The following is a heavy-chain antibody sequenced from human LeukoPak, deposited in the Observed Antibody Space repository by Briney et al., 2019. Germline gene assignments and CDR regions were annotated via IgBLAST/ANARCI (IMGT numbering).Heavy chain of an antibody. CDR2: INWNGGST. V-gene: IGHV3-20*04. Sequence: PGRSLRLSCVASGFSFSNYGMHWVRQAPGKGLEWVSGINWNGGSTGYADSVKGRFTISRDNAKNSLYLQMNSLTAEDTALYYCAREYYGSGSFDYWGQGTLVTVSS. J-gene: IGHJ4*02. CDR1: GFSFSNYG. CDR3: AREYYGSGSFDY. D-gene: IGHD3-10*01.